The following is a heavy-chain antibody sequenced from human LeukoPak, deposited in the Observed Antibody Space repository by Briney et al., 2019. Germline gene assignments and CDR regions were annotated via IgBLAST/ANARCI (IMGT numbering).Heavy chain of an antibody. Sequence: PGGSLRLSCAASVFTLSSYSMNWVRQAPGKGLEWVSSISSSSSYIYYADSVKGRFTISRDNAKNSLYLQMNSLRAEDTAVYYCASEITMIVVVSVTRAFDIWGQGTMVTVSS. CDR1: VFTLSSYS. J-gene: IGHJ3*02. CDR2: ISSSSSYI. D-gene: IGHD3-22*01. CDR3: ASEITMIVVVSVTRAFDI. V-gene: IGHV3-21*01.